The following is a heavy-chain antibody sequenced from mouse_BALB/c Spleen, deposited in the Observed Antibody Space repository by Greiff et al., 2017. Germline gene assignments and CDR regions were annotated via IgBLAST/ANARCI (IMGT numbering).Heavy chain of an antibody. V-gene: IGHV3-2*02. Sequence: EVKLQESGPGLVKPSQSLSLTCTVTGYSITSDFAWNWIRQFPGNKLEWMGYISYSGSTSYNPSLKSRISITRDTSKNQFFLQLNSVTTEDTATYYCARYGYGYNYFDYWGQGTTLTVSS. CDR3: ARYGYGYNYFDY. CDR1: GYSITSDFA. J-gene: IGHJ2*01. D-gene: IGHD2-2*01. CDR2: ISYSGST.